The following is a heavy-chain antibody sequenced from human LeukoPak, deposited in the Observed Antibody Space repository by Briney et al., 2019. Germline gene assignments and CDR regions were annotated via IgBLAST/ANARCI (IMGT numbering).Heavy chain of an antibody. Sequence: GGSLTLSCAASGFTFRKHYMSWIRQAPGRGPEWVAYIGASGSTRYYRDSVNGRFTISRDNAKNSLHLQMNSLRAEDTAVYYCARARGIYYYYYMDVWGKGTTVTVSS. V-gene: IGHV3-11*04. CDR1: GFTFRKHY. J-gene: IGHJ6*03. CDR2: IGASGSTR. CDR3: ARARGIYYYYYMDV. D-gene: IGHD3-16*01.